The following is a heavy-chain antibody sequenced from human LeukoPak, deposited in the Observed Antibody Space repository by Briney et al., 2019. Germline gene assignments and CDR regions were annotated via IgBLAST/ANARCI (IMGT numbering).Heavy chain of an antibody. CDR2: INPNSGGT. D-gene: IGHD3-10*01. CDR3: ARSYYYGSGSIYYYYMDV. J-gene: IGHJ6*03. Sequence: ASVKVSCTASGYTFTGYYMHWVRQAPGQGLEWMGWINPNSGGTNYAQKFQGRVTMTRDTSISTAYMELSRLRSDDTAVYYCARSYYYGSGSIYYYYMDVWGKGTTVTVSS. CDR1: GYTFTGYY. V-gene: IGHV1-2*02.